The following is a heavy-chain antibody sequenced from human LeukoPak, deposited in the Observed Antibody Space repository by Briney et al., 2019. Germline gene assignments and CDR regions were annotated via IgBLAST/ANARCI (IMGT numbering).Heavy chain of an antibody. CDR1: GGSISSGRHH. CDR2: IYTSGST. CDR3: ARDVVDYDFWSGYSYWYFDL. Sequence: SQPLSLTCTVSGGSISSGRHHWRWIRQPAGKGLEWIGRIYTSGSTNYNPSLKRRVTISVDTPKHQFSLKLSSVTSADTAVYYCARDVVDYDFWSGYSYWYFDLWGRGTLVTVSS. J-gene: IGHJ2*01. V-gene: IGHV4-61*02. D-gene: IGHD3-3*01.